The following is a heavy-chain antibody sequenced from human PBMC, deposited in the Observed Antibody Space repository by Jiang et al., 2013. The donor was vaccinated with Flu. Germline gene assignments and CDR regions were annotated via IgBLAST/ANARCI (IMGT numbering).Heavy chain of an antibody. CDR1: GGSFSGYY. V-gene: IGHV4-34*01. CDR3: ARTGGYCSGGSCPDY. J-gene: IGHJ4*02. CDR2: INHSGST. Sequence: LLKPSETLSLTCAVYGGSFSGYYWSWIRQPPGKGLEWIGEINHSGSTNYNPSLKSRVTISVDTSKNQFSLKLSSVTAADTAVYYCARTGGYCSGGSCPDYWGQGTLVTVSS. D-gene: IGHD2-15*01.